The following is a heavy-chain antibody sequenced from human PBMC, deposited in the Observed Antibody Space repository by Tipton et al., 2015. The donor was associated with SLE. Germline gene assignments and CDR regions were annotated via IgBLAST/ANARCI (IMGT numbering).Heavy chain of an antibody. CDR3: AREMDDSSGRSWSLDV. V-gene: IGHV3-13*01. Sequence: SLRLSCAASGFTFSRSDMHWVRQTTEGLEWVAAIGRGGDIYYSASVKGRFTISRENAKNSLYLQMNTLRAGDTAVYYCAREMDDSSGRSWSLDVWGKGTTVTVSS. J-gene: IGHJ6*04. D-gene: IGHD6-25*01. CDR1: GFTFSRSD. CDR2: IGRGGDI.